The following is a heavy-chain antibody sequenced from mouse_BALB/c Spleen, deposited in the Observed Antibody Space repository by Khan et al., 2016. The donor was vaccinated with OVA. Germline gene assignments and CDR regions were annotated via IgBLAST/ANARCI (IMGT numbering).Heavy chain of an antibody. J-gene: IGHJ1*01. CDR2: INPSSGYT. CDR3: ARCYGNYGGFDV. CDR1: GYTFTSYT. V-gene: IGHV1-4*01. Sequence: QMQLEESGAELARPGASVKMSCKASGYTFTSYTMHWVKQRPGQGLEWIGYINPSSGYTNYNQKFKDKATLTADKSSSTAYMQLSSLTSEDSAVYYCARCYGNYGGFDVWGAGTTVTVSS. D-gene: IGHD2-1*01.